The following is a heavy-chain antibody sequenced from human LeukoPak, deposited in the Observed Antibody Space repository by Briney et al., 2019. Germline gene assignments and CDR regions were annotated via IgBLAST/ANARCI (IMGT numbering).Heavy chain of an antibody. Sequence: GGSLRLSCAASGFTFSSYGMHWVRQAPGKGLEWVAFIRYDGSNKYYADSVKGRSTISRDNSKNTLYLQMNSLRAEDTAVYYCAKEIGYYDSSDAFDIWGQGTMVTVSS. CDR3: AKEIGYYDSSDAFDI. J-gene: IGHJ3*02. CDR1: GFTFSSYG. CDR2: IRYDGSNK. D-gene: IGHD3-22*01. V-gene: IGHV3-30*02.